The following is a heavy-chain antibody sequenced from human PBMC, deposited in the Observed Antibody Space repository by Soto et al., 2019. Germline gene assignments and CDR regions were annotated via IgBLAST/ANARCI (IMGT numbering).Heavy chain of an antibody. CDR1: GFTLSVER. Sequence: EVQLVESGGGLVQSGGSLRLSCATSGFTLSVERMHWVRQVPGKGLVWVSRINKDGSYKNYADFVEGRFTISRDDAKSELYLHMDRLRAEDTAVYYCARGGLEPFDYLGQGALVTVSP. D-gene: IGHD1-1*01. CDR3: ARGGLEPFDY. J-gene: IGHJ4*02. V-gene: IGHV3-74*01. CDR2: INKDGSYK.